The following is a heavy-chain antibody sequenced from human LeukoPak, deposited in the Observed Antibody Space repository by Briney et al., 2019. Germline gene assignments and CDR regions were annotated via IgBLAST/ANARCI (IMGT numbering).Heavy chain of an antibody. J-gene: IGHJ6*02. CDR3: ARESVLRYFDWLYAGSGYYYYGMDV. D-gene: IGHD3-9*01. CDR1: GGSISSYY. V-gene: IGHV4-59*01. CDR2: IYYSGST. Sequence: SETLSLTCTVSGGSISSYYWSWIRQPPGKGLEWIGYIYYSGSTTYNPSLKSRVTISVDTSKNQFSLKLSSVTAADTAVYYCARESVLRYFDWLYAGSGYYYYGMDVWGQGATVTVSS.